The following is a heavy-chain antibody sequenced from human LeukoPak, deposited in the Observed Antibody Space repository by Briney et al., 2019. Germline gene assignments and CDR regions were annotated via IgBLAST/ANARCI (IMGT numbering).Heavy chain of an antibody. CDR1: GFTVSSNY. CDR2: IYSGGSAGST. J-gene: IGHJ3*01. V-gene: IGHV3-53*01. Sequence: GGSLRLSCAASGFTVSSNYMSWVRQAPGKGLECVSVIYSGGSAGSTYYAESVEGRFTISRDNSKNTLYLQMNSLRAEDTALYYCARLEAYCGGDCYSGVDAFDLWGQGTMVTVSS. D-gene: IGHD2-21*02. CDR3: ARLEAYCGGDCYSGVDAFDL.